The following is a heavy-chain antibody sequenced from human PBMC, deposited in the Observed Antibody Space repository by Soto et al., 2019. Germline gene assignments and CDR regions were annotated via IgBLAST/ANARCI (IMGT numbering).Heavy chain of an antibody. V-gene: IGHV4-61*08. J-gene: IGHJ4*02. CDR3: ARTSPVAGGFDY. CDR1: GGSISSGGYY. Sequence: PSETLSLTCTVSGGSISSGGYYWSWIRQHPGKGLEWIGYIYYTTNYNPSLKSRVTISADTSKNQISLKLTSVTAADTAVYYCARTSPVAGGFDYWGQGTLVTVSS. D-gene: IGHD6-19*01. CDR2: IYYTT.